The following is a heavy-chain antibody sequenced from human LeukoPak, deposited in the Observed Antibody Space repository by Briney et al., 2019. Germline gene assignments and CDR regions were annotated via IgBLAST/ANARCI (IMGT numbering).Heavy chain of an antibody. CDR3: ARDGGYDYVWGSYRYGGYFDY. CDR2: IKQDGSEK. Sequence: GGSLRLSCAASGFTFSSYWMSWVRQAPGKGLEWVANIKQDGSEKYYVDSVKGRFTISRDNAKNSLCLQMNSLRAEDTAVYYCARDGGYDYVWGSYRYGGYFDYWGQGTLVTVSS. J-gene: IGHJ4*02. V-gene: IGHV3-7*03. CDR1: GFTFSSYW. D-gene: IGHD3-16*02.